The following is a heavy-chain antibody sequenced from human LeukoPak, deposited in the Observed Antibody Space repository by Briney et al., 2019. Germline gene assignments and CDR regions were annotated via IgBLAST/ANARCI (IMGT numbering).Heavy chain of an antibody. J-gene: IGHJ4*02. D-gene: IGHD3-16*01. V-gene: IGHV3-48*03. Sequence: GGSLRLSCAASGFTFRNYGMNWVRQAPGKGLEWVSYISASGDTMFFADSVKGRFTISRDNAKNSLYLQVNSLRAEDTAVYYCARINLIFDYWGRGTLVTVSS. CDR1: GFTFRNYG. CDR2: ISASGDTM. CDR3: ARINLIFDY.